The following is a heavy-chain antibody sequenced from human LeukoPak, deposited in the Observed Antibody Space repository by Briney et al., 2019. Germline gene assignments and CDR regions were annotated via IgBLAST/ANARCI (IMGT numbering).Heavy chain of an antibody. D-gene: IGHD2-2*01. Sequence: GGSLRLSCAASGFTFSSYWMHWVRQAPGKGLVWVSRINSDGSSTSYADSVKGRFTISRDNAKNTLYLQMNSLRTEDTAVYYCARVRVDCSSTSCYLYFDYWGQGTLVTVSS. J-gene: IGHJ4*02. CDR2: INSDGSST. CDR3: ARVRVDCSSTSCYLYFDY. V-gene: IGHV3-74*01. CDR1: GFTFSSYW.